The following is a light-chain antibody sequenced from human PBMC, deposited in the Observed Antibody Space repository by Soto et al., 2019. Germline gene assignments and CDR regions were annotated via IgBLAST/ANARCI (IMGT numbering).Light chain of an antibody. CDR3: CSYAGSSTPVV. Sequence: QSVLTQPASVSGSPGQSITISCTGTSSDVGSYNLVSWYQQHPGKAPKLMLYEGSKRPSGVSNRFSGSKSGNTASLTISGLQAEDEADYYCCSYAGSSTPVVFGGGTKLTVL. J-gene: IGLJ2*01. CDR1: SSDVGSYNL. CDR2: EGS. V-gene: IGLV2-23*01.